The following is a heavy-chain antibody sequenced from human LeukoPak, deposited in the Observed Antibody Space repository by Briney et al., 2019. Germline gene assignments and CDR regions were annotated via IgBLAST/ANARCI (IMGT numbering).Heavy chain of an antibody. J-gene: IGHJ3*02. CDR1: GFIFSNYG. D-gene: IGHD5-12*01. V-gene: IGHV3-33*06. Sequence: GGSLRLSCAASGFIFSNYGIHWVRQAPGKGLEWVALIWNDGSNTHYVDSVKGRFTISRDNSKNTLYLQLNSLRVEDTAVYYCAKLVATITVDAFDIWGQGTMVTVSS. CDR2: IWNDGSNT. CDR3: AKLVATITVDAFDI.